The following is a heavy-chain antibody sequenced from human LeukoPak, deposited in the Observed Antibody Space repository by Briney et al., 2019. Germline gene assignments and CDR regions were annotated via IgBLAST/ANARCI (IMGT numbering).Heavy chain of an antibody. Sequence: GGSLRLSCAASGFTFSNAWMSWVRQAPGKGLEWVGRIKSKTDGGTTDYAAPVKGRFTISRDDSKNTLYLQMNSLKTEDTAVYYCTTVVRITMARGVISYYYYYMDVWGKGTTVTVSS. D-gene: IGHD3-10*01. CDR2: IKSKTDGGTT. CDR1: GFTFSNAW. CDR3: TTVVRITMARGVISYYYYYMDV. J-gene: IGHJ6*03. V-gene: IGHV3-15*01.